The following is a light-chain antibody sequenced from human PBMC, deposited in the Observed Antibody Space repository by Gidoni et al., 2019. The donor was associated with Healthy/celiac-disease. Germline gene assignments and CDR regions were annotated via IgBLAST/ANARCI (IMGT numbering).Light chain of an antibody. CDR2: GAS. J-gene: IGKJ1*01. V-gene: IGKV3-15*01. Sequence: EIVITQSPATLSVSPGERATLSCRASQSVSSNLAWYQQKPGQAPMLLIYGASTRATGIPARFSGSGSGTEFTLTISSLQSEDFAVYYCQQYNNWPSWTFGQGTKVEIK. CDR1: QSVSSN. CDR3: QQYNNWPSWT.